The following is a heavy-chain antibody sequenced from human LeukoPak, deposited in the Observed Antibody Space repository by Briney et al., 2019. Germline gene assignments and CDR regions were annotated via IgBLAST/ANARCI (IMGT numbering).Heavy chain of an antibody. Sequence: LGGSLRLSCAASGFTFSSYAMHWVRQAPGKGLEWVAVISYDGSNKYYADSVEGRFTISRDNSKNTLYLQMNSLRAEDTAVYYCARGENTRSYYWSVDYWGQGTLVTVSP. V-gene: IGHV3-30-3*01. J-gene: IGHJ4*02. CDR2: ISYDGSNK. D-gene: IGHD1-26*01. CDR1: GFTFSSYA. CDR3: ARGENTRSYYWSVDY.